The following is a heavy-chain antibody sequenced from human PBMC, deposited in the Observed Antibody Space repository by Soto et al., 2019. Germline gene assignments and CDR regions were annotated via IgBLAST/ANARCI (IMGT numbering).Heavy chain of an antibody. D-gene: IGHD3-22*01. V-gene: IGHV4-39*01. CDR1: GGSISSSSYY. Sequence: PSETLSLTCTVSGGSISSSSYYWGRIRQPPGKGLEWIGSIYYSGSTYYNPSLKSRVTISVDTSKNQFSLKLSSVTAADTAVYYCARFQTYDNRGRLYRSYNGFDPWGQGTLVTVSS. J-gene: IGHJ5*02. CDR3: ARFQTYDNRGRLYRSYNGFDP. CDR2: IYYSGST.